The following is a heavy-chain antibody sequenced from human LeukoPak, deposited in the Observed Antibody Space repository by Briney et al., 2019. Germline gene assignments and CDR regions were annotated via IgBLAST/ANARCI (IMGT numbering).Heavy chain of an antibody. CDR3: ASPMYYYDSSGTAEYFQH. CDR1: GYTFTGYY. D-gene: IGHD3-22*01. J-gene: IGHJ1*01. CDR2: INPNSGGT. Sequence: ASVKVSCKASGYTFTGYYMPWVRQAPGQGLEWMGWINPNSGGTNYAQKFQGRVTMTRDTSISTAYMELNRLRSDDTAVYYCASPMYYYDSSGTAEYFQHWGQGTLVTVSS. V-gene: IGHV1-2*02.